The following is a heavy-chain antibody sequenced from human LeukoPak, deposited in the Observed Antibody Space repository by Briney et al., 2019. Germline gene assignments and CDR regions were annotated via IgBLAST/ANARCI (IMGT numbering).Heavy chain of an antibody. Sequence: GESLKISCKGSGYSFTSYWIGWVRQMPGKGLEWMGIIYPGDSDTRYSSSFQGQVTISADKSISTAYLQWSSLKASDTAMYYCARLTFPTTVVTPFYYWGQGTLVTVSS. D-gene: IGHD4-23*01. J-gene: IGHJ4*02. CDR2: IYPGDSDT. CDR1: GYSFTSYW. CDR3: ARLTFPTTVVTPFYY. V-gene: IGHV5-51*01.